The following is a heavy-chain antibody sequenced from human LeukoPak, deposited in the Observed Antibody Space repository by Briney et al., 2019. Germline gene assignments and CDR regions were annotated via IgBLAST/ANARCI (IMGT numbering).Heavy chain of an antibody. V-gene: IGHV1-46*01. CDR2: INPSGGST. D-gene: IGHD3-3*01. Sequence: GASVKVSCKASGYTFTSYYMHWVRQAPGQGLEWMGIINPSGGSTSYAQKFQGRVTMTRDMSTSTVYMELSSLRSEDTAVYYCARDAPQLRFLEWPQYVFDYWGQGTLVTVSS. CDR3: ARDAPQLRFLEWPQYVFDY. J-gene: IGHJ4*02. CDR1: GYTFTSYY.